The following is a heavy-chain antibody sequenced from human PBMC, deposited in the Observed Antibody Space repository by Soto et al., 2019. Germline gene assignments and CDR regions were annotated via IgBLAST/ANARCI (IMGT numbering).Heavy chain of an antibody. J-gene: IGHJ5*02. Sequence: PSETLSLTCAVSGYSISSGYHCGWIRQPPGKGLEWLVSVHHSGSTYYNPSLKSRLTISVDKSKNQFSLNLTSVTAADTAVYYYARQDRVVVEGRWCDHWGQGTLVTVSS. CDR2: VHHSGST. CDR3: ARQDRVVVEGRWCDH. CDR1: GYSISSGYH. V-gene: IGHV4-38-2*01. D-gene: IGHD2-15*01.